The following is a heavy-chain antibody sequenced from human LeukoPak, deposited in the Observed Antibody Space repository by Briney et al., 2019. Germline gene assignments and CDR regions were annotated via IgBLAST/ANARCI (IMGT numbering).Heavy chain of an antibody. CDR2: IRKDGGDI. J-gene: IGHJ4*02. Sequence: GGSLRLSCVASGLSFGSYRMDWVRQAPGKGLEWVANIRKDGGDIHYVNSVKGRFTISRDNAKNSVSLQMHSLRVEDTAVYYCARDAFGDFSYWGQGILVTVSS. CDR3: ARDAFGDFSY. CDR1: GLSFGSYR. V-gene: IGHV3-7*01. D-gene: IGHD3-10*01.